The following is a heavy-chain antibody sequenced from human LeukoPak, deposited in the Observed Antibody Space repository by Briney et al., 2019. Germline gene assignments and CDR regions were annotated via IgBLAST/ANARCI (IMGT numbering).Heavy chain of an antibody. CDR1: GGTFSTYA. CDR3: ASPRGYNYGSFDY. D-gene: IGHD5-18*01. Sequence: SVKVSCKASGGTFSTYAISWVRQAPGQGLEWMGRIIPIFGTTNYAQKFPGRVTITTDESTSTAYMELSSLRSEDTAVYYCASPRGYNYGSFDYWGQGTLVTVSS. CDR2: IIPIFGTT. J-gene: IGHJ4*02. V-gene: IGHV1-69*05.